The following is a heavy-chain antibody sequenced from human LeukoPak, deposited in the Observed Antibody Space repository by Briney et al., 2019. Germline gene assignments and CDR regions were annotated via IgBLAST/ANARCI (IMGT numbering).Heavy chain of an antibody. CDR1: GFTVSSNY. D-gene: IGHD1-26*01. V-gene: IGHV3-48*04. CDR3: AKRRVGTTNYFDY. Sequence: GGSLRLSCAASGFTVSSNYMNWVRQGPGKGLEWVSYINSSESIISYADSVKGRFTISRDNAKNSLYLQMNSLRAEDTAIYYCAKRRVGTTNYFDYWGQGTLVTVSS. J-gene: IGHJ4*02. CDR2: INSSESII.